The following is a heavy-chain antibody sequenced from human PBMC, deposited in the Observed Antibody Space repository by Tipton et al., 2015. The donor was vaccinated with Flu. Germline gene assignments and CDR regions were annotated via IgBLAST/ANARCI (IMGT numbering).Heavy chain of an antibody. CDR2: VHRSGST. V-gene: IGHV4-38-2*01. CDR1: GDSIGSRYY. CDR3: ARRDYSNHVSEPRNWFDP. J-gene: IGHJ5*02. D-gene: IGHD4-11*01. Sequence: TLSLTCSIFGDSIGSRYYWGWIRQPPGKGLEWIGNVHRSGSTYYNPSLKSRVTLSVDTSKINFSLRLTSVTAADTAVYYCARRDYSNHVSEPRNWFDPWGQGILVTVSS.